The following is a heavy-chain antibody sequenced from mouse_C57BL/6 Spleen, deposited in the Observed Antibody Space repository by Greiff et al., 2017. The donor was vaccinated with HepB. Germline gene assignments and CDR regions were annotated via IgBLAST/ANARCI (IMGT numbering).Heavy chain of an antibody. CDR2: INPNYGTT. CDR1: GYSFNDYN. CDR3: ARWDYYGSSYNFDY. D-gene: IGHD1-1*01. J-gene: IGHJ2*01. V-gene: IGHV1-39*01. Sequence: VQLKQSGPELVKPGASVKISCKASGYSFNDYNMNWVKQSNGKSLEWIGVINPNYGTTSYNQKFKGKATLTVDQSSSTAYLQLNSLTSEDSAVYYCARWDYYGSSYNFDYWGQGTTLTVSS.